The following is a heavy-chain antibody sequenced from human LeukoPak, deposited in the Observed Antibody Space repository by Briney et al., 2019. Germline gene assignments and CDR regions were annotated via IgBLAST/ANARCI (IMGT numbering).Heavy chain of an antibody. J-gene: IGHJ5*02. CDR1: GGSISSSSYY. CDR2: IYYSGST. V-gene: IGHV4-39*01. CDR3: ARRNIAVAGTSWFDP. D-gene: IGHD6-19*01. Sequence: SETLSLTCTVSGGSISSSSYYWGWIRQPPGKGLEWIGSIYYSGSTYYNPSLKSRVTISVDTSKNQFSLKLSSVTAADTAVYYCARRNIAVAGTSWFDPWGQGTLVTVSS.